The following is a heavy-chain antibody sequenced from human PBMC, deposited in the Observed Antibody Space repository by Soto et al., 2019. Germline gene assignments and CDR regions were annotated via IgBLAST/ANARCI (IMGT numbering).Heavy chain of an antibody. V-gene: IGHV1-18*01. D-gene: IGHD1-1*01. CDR3: ARELLEGRGSYYYGMDV. Sequence: QVQLVQSGAEVKKHGASVKVSCKASGYTFTSYGISWVRQAPGRGLEWMGWISAYNGNTNYAQKLQGRVTMTTDTSTSTADMELRSLRSDDTAVYYCARELLEGRGSYYYGMDVGGQGPTVTVSS. CDR2: ISAYNGNT. CDR1: GYTFTSYG. J-gene: IGHJ6*02.